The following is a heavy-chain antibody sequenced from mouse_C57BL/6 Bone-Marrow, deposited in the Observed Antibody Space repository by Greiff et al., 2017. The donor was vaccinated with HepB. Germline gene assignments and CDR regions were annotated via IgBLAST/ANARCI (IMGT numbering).Heavy chain of an antibody. CDR2: IDPENGDT. V-gene: IGHV14-4*01. CDR1: VFNIKDDY. J-gene: IGHJ4*01. CDR3: ILYGYDDYAMDY. Sequence: VQLKESGAELVRPGASVKLSCTASVFNIKDDYMHWVKQRPEQGLEWIGWIDPENGDTEYASKFQGKATITADTSSNTAYLQLSSLTSEDTAVYYCILYGYDDYAMDYWGQGTSVTVSS. D-gene: IGHD2-2*01.